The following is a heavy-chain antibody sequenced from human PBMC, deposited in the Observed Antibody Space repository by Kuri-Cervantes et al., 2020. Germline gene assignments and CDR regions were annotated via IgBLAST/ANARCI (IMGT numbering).Heavy chain of an antibody. Sequence: KVSCKGSGYSFTSYWIGWVRQMPGKGLEWMGIIYPGDSDTRYSPSSQGQVTISADKSISTAYLQWSSLKASDTAMYYCARPYCSSTSCYTRDAFDIWGQGTMVTVSS. D-gene: IGHD2-2*02. CDR1: GYSFTSYW. V-gene: IGHV5-51*01. J-gene: IGHJ3*02. CDR3: ARPYCSSTSCYTRDAFDI. CDR2: IYPGDSDT.